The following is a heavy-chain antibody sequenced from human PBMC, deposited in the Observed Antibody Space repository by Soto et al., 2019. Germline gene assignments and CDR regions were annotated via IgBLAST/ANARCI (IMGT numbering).Heavy chain of an antibody. D-gene: IGHD2-15*01. J-gene: IGHJ6*02. CDR1: GYIFTSFY. V-gene: IGHV1-46*01. CDR2: INPDGGST. Sequence: ASVKVSCKASGYIFTSFYMHWARQAPGQGLEWMGRINPDGGSTNYAQKFQGKVSMTSDTSTSTAYMEVSSLGSEDTAVYYCARDQGGSWTKYGMDVWGQGTTVTAP. CDR3: ARDQGGSWTKYGMDV.